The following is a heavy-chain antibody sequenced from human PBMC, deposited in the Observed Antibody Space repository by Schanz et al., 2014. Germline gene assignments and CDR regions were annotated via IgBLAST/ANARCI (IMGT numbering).Heavy chain of an antibody. J-gene: IGHJ6*02. CDR3: ARDQVTTSLEGGFHFYHYYGMDV. CDR2: IYSAGST. V-gene: IGHV3-66*01. D-gene: IGHD1-1*01. CDR1: GFTVSSNY. Sequence: ELQLVESGGGLVQPGGSLRLSCVASGFTVSSNYMTWVRQAPGKGLEWVSVIYSAGSTYYADSVKGRFTISRDNSKNTVYLQVNSLRAEDTAVYFCARDQVTTSLEGGFHFYHYYGMDVWGQGTTVTVSS.